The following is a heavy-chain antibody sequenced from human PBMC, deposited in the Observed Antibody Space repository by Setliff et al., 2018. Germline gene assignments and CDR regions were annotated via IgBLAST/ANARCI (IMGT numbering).Heavy chain of an antibody. D-gene: IGHD2-2*01. CDR1: GFTFSSYW. Sequence: PGGSLRLSCAASGFTFSSYWMHWVRQTPGKGLVWVSRMRSDGSTTDYADSVRGRFTISRDNAKNTLFLQMNSLRAEDTAVYYCATNGGYCSSTSCSLEDYWGQGTLVTVSS. J-gene: IGHJ4*02. CDR2: MRSDGSTT. CDR3: ATNGGYCSSTSCSLEDY. V-gene: IGHV3-74*01.